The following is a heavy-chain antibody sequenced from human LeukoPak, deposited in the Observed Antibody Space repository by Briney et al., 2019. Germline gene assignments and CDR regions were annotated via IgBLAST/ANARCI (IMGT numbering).Heavy chain of an antibody. CDR3: ARDGNDVMDY. CDR1: GYLFTNYG. CDR2: ISGYNDNA. Sequence: ASVKVSCKASGYLFTNYGISWVRQAPGRGLEWVGWISGYNDNAHYAQKLQGRVTMTRETSTSTVYMELRSLSSDDTVIYYCARDGNDVMDYWGQGTQVTVSS. J-gene: IGHJ4*02. D-gene: IGHD1-1*01. V-gene: IGHV1-18*01.